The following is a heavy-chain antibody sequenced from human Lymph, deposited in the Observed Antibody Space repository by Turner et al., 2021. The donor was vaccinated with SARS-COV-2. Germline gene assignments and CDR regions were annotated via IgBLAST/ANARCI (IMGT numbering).Heavy chain of an antibody. CDR2: STYDGRNK. Sequence: VQLAVSGCALVQPGRSLRLSCAGSGFTFSSYPMRWVSRAPGKGGVWVVGSTYDGRNKYYEASLKGRFTMSRDTSKNTFYLQMHTVRAEDTAVYYCARDMHTQQYYGMDVWGQGTTVTVSS. CDR1: GFTFSSYP. J-gene: IGHJ6*02. D-gene: IGHD2-2*01. V-gene: IGHV3-30*04. CDR3: ARDMHTQQYYGMDV.